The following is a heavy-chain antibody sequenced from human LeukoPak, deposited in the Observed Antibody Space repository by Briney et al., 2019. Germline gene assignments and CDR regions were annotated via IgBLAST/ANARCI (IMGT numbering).Heavy chain of an antibody. D-gene: IGHD6-19*01. Sequence: ASVKVSCKASGYTFTGYYMHWVRQAPGQGLEWMGWISADYGNTMYAQKLKGRVTMTTDTSTSTAYMELRSLTSDDTAIYYCARDDGWLVYWGQGTLVTVSS. CDR3: ARDDGWLVY. CDR2: ISADYGNT. J-gene: IGHJ4*02. CDR1: GYTFTGYY. V-gene: IGHV1-18*04.